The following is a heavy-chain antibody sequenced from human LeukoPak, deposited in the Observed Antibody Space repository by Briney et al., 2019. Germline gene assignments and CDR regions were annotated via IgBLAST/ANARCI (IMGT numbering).Heavy chain of an antibody. CDR2: IRSKADSYAT. Sequence: AGGSLRLSCAASGFTFSDSGMHWVRQASGKGLEWVGHIRSKADSYATVYAASVKGRFTITRDDSENTAYLQMNSLKTEDTAVYYCARDEGYWGQGTLVTVSS. CDR1: GFTFSDSG. CDR3: ARDEGY. V-gene: IGHV3-73*01. J-gene: IGHJ4*02.